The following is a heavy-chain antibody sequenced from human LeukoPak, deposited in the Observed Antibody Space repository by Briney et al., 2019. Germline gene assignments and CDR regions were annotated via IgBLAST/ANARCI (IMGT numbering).Heavy chain of an antibody. CDR2: IDPRDSYI. CDR3: AREGGSRWGVDY. Sequence: GESLKISCKGSGYTVTSYWITWVRQMPGKGLEWMGRIDPRDSYINYSPSFQGHVTISADKSISTAYLQWSNLKASDTAMYYCAREGGSRWGVDYWGQGTLVTVSS. J-gene: IGHJ4*02. V-gene: IGHV5-10-1*01. D-gene: IGHD6-13*01. CDR1: GYTVTSYW.